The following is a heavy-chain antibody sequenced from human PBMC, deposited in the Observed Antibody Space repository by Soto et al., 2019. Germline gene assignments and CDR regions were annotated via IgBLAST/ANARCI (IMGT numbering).Heavy chain of an antibody. CDR2: INPNSGGT. Sequence: ASVKVSCKASGYTFTGYYMHWVRQAPGQGLEWMGWINPNSGGTNYAQKFQGWVTMTRDTSISTAYMELSRLRSDDTAVYYCARVGELDTPPPLNHHYFDYWGQGTLVTVSS. CDR3: ARVGELDTPPPLNHHYFDY. D-gene: IGHD3-10*01. V-gene: IGHV1-2*04. J-gene: IGHJ4*02. CDR1: GYTFTGYY.